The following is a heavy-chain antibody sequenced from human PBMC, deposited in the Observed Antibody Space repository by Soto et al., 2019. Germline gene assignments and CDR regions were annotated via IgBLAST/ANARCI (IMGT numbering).Heavy chain of an antibody. V-gene: IGHV1-69*13. J-gene: IGHJ6*02. CDR3: ARDVVPAAIRGYGMDV. CDR2: IIPIFGTA. CDR1: GGTFSSYA. D-gene: IGHD2-2*02. Sequence: SVKVSCKASGGTFSSYAISWVRQAPGQGLEWMGGIIPIFGTANYAQKFQGRVTITADESTSTAYMELSSLRSEDTAVYYCARDVVPAAIRGYGMDVWGQGTTVTVSS.